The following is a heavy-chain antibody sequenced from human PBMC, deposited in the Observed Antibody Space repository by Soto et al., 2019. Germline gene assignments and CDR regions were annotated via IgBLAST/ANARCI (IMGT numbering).Heavy chain of an antibody. CDR1: GFTFDDYA. V-gene: IGHV3-9*01. J-gene: IGHJ4*02. D-gene: IGHD6-6*01. CDR3: AKESVAARLYY. Sequence: GGSLRLSCAASGFTFDDYAMHWVRQAPGKGLEWVSGISWNSGSIGYADSVKGRFTISRDNAKNSLYLQMNSLRAEDTALYYCAKESVAARLYYWGQGTLVTVSS. CDR2: ISWNSGSI.